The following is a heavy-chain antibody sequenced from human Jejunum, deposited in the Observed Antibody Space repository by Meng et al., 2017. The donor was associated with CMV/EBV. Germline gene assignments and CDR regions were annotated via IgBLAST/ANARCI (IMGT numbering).Heavy chain of an antibody. Sequence: SCAASGLTVSSNYMSCVRQAPGKGLEWVSVLYSSGDIYYADSVKGRFTISRDNSKNTLYLQMNSLIPEDTAVYYCARDLIPYGMDVWGQGTTVTVSS. CDR1: GLTVSSNY. CDR3: ARDLIPYGMDV. J-gene: IGHJ6*02. V-gene: IGHV3-66*03. CDR2: LYSSGDI.